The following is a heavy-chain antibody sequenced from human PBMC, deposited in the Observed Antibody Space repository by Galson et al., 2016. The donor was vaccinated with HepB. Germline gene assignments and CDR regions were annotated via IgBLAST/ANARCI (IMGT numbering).Heavy chain of an antibody. CDR1: GDSVNSGDYY. D-gene: IGHD3-16*01. Sequence: TLSLTCTVSGDSVNSGDYYWSWVRQPPGKGLEWIGYIYYTGVTYYNPPPNGRPTISIDTSKNQFSPKLTSVTAADTAVYYCAPLWGVGRHIDYWGQGILVTVSS. V-gene: IGHV4-30-4*08. J-gene: IGHJ4*02. CDR3: APLWGVGRHIDY. CDR2: IYYTGVT.